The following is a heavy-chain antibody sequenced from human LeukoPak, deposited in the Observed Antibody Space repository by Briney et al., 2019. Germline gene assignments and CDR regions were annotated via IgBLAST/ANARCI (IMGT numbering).Heavy chain of an antibody. CDR1: GFTFSSYA. Sequence: GSLRLSCAASGFTFSSYAMHWVRQAPGKGLEWVAVISYDGSNKYYADSVKGRFTISRDNAKNSLYPQMNSLRAEDTAVYYCASPGVFDDWGQGTTVTVSS. CDR2: ISYDGSNK. CDR3: ASPGVFDD. D-gene: IGHD6-13*01. J-gene: IGHJ6*02. V-gene: IGHV3-30*04.